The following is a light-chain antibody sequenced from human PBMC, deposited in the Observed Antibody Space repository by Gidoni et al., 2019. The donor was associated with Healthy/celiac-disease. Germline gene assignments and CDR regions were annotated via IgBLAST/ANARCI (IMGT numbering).Light chain of an antibody. J-gene: IGKJ3*01. CDR3: QQYGSSPLFT. CDR2: GAS. Sequence: EIVLPQSPGTLSLSPGERATLSCRASQSVTSSYLAWYQQKPGQAPRLLIYGASSRATGIPDRFSGSGSGTDFTLTISRLEPEDFAVYYCQQYGSSPLFTFGPGTKVDIK. CDR1: QSVTSSY. V-gene: IGKV3-20*01.